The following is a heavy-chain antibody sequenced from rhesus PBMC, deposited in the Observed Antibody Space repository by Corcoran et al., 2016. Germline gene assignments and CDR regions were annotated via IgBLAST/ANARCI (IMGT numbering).Heavy chain of an antibody. Sequence: QVQLQESGPGLLKPSETLSLTCAVSGGSISGGYGWGWIRQPPGKGLEGIGSIYSSSGNTYNNPYLKSRATISTDTSKNQFSLKLSSGTAADTAVYYCARSYYNFWSGHWYFDIWGPGTPITISS. CDR1: GGSISGGYG. CDR3: ARSYYNFWSGHWYFDI. D-gene: IGHD3-3*01. CDR2: IYSSSGNT. V-gene: IGHV4S7*01. J-gene: IGHJ2*01.